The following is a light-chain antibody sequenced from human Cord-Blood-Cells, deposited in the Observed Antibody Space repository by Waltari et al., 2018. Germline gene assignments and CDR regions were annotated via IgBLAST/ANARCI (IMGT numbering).Light chain of an antibody. CDR1: SSDVGGYNY. V-gene: IGLV2-14*01. J-gene: IGLJ2*01. Sequence: QSALTQPASVSGSPGQSITISCTGTSSDVGGYNYVSWYQQHPAKAPRLMIYEVSNRPSWVSNRFAGSKSGNTASLTISGLQAEDEADYYCSSYTSSSTPVFGGGTKLTVL. CDR2: EVS. CDR3: SSYTSSSTPV.